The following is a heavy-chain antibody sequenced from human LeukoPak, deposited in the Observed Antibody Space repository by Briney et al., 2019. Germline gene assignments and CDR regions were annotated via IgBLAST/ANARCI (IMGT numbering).Heavy chain of an antibody. CDR2: INPKSGGT. J-gene: IGHJ5*02. CDR3: ARSEDWFDP. CDR1: GYTFTGYY. Sequence: GASVKVSCEASGYTFTGYYTHWVRQAPGQGLEWMGWINPKSGGTNYAQKFQGRVTMTRDTSISTAYMELTRLKSDDTAVYYCARSEDWFDPWGQGTLVTVSS. V-gene: IGHV1-2*02.